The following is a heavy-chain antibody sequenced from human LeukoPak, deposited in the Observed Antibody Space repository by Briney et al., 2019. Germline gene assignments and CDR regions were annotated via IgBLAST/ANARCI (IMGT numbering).Heavy chain of an antibody. CDR3: ARGVYGRALDY. D-gene: IGHD2-15*01. CDR2: ISGSGNTI. V-gene: IGHV3-48*03. CDR1: GFTFSNYE. Sequence: PGGSLRLSCAASGFTFSNYEMNWVRQAPGKGLEWVSYISGSGNTIHYADSVKGRFTISRDNAKNSLYLQMNSLRAEDTAVYYCARGVYGRALDYWGQGTLVTVSS. J-gene: IGHJ4*02.